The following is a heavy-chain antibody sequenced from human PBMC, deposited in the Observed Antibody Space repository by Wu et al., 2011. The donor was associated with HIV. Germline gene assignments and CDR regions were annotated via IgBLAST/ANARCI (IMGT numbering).Heavy chain of an antibody. Sequence: QVQLVQSGAEVTKPGASVKVSCKASGYAFTTYYIHWVRQAPGQGLEWMGIINPSGGSTSYAQKFQGRVTVTRDTSTNTVYMELSSLRSEDTAVYYCARGDDIALVVAGNPVRSFDIWGHGTKVTISS. J-gene: IGHJ3*02. CDR3: ARGDDIALVVAGNPVRSFDI. V-gene: IGHV1-46*01. CDR1: GYAFTTYY. D-gene: IGHD2-15*01. CDR2: INPSGGST.